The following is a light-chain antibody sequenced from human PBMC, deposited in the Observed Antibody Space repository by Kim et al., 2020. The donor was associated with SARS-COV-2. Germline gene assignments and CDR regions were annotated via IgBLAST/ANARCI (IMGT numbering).Light chain of an antibody. CDR1: QNINSH. CDR3: QQTYISPFT. V-gene: IGKV1-39*01. Sequence: ASVGDRVTITCRTSQNINSHLNWYHQKPGRATKLLIYAASTLQGGVPSRFSGSGSETDFTLTISSLQPEDFATYFCQQTYISPFTFGPGTKVDIK. CDR2: AAS. J-gene: IGKJ3*01.